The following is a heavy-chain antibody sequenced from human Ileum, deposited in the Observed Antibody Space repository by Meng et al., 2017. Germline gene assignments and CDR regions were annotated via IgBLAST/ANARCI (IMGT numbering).Heavy chain of an antibody. V-gene: IGHV3-33*01. CDR2: TWHDGTNK. Sequence: SLKISCAASGFTFSRYAMNWVLQAPGKGLEWVAGTWHDGTNKYYADSVKGRFTSSRDNSKSTLYLQMNSLRGEDTAVYYCVSDRDCYYDSSGRKGYYGMDVWGQGTMVTVSS. D-gene: IGHD3-22*01. CDR3: VSDRDCYYDSSGRKGYYGMDV. J-gene: IGHJ6*02. CDR1: GFTFSRYA.